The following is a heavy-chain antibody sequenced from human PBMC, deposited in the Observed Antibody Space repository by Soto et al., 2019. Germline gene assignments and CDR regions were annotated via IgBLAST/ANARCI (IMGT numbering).Heavy chain of an antibody. J-gene: IGHJ5*02. V-gene: IGHV3-13*01. CDR3: VRDLSGGGCFDP. Sequence: EVQLVESGGGLVRPGGSLRLSCAASGFTFSSYDMHWVRQSPGKGLEWVSAISTSDYTYYPDSVKGRFTISSENANYSLYLQMNSLRVEDTAVYYCVRDLSGGGCFDPWGQGALVTVFS. CDR1: GFTFSSYD. D-gene: IGHD3-16*01. CDR2: ISTSDYT.